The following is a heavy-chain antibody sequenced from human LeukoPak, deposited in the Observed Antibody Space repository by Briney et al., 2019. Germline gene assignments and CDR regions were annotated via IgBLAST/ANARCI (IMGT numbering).Heavy chain of an antibody. J-gene: IGHJ4*02. CDR3: ATAGRSTMIVDY. Sequence: SSETLSLTCTVSGGSISSGSYYWSWIRQPAGKGLEWIGRIYTSGSTNYNPSLKSRVTISVDTSKNQFSLKLSSVTAADTAVYYCATAGRSTMIVDYWGQGTLVTVSS. CDR2: IYTSGST. CDR1: GGSISSGSYY. V-gene: IGHV4-61*02. D-gene: IGHD3-22*01.